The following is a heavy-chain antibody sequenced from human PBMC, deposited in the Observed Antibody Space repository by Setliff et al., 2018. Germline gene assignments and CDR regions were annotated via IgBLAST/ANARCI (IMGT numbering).Heavy chain of an antibody. V-gene: IGHV3-23*01. J-gene: IGHJ4*02. CDR3: AKGGIRGVYYFDY. CDR2: ISGSGGST. CDR1: GFTFSSYA. Sequence: GGSLRLSCAASGFTFSSYAMSWVRQAPGKGLEWVSAISGSGGSTYYADSVKGRFTISRDNAENTLYLQMNSLRPDDTALYYCAKGGIRGVYYFDYWGQGTLVTVSS. D-gene: IGHD3-10*01.